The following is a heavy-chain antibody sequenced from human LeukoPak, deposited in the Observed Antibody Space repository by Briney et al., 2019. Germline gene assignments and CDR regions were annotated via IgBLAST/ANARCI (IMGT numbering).Heavy chain of an antibody. Sequence: SETLSLTCTVSGASVRSHYWSWIRQPPGKGLEWIGYVSYSGGTNHNPSLKSRVTISLDTSNDQFSLRLNSVTAADTAVYYCARLSTYYDFWSPLDYWGQGTLVTVSS. D-gene: IGHD3-3*01. CDR2: VSYSGGT. V-gene: IGHV4-59*02. CDR1: GASVRSHY. J-gene: IGHJ4*02. CDR3: ARLSTYYDFWSPLDY.